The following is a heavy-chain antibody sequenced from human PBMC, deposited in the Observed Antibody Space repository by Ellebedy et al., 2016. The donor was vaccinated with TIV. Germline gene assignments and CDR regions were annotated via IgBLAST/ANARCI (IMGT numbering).Heavy chain of an antibody. V-gene: IGHV3-7*03. D-gene: IGHD6-19*01. CDR1: GFTFSSYW. CDR3: AKDVRYTTGWGGALDI. Sequence: PGGSLRLSCAASGFTFSSYWMSWVRQAPGKGLEWVANIKQDGSEKYYVDSVKGRFTISRDNAKNSLYLQMNSLRGEDTAVYFCAKDVRYTTGWGGALDIWGQGAMVTVSS. J-gene: IGHJ3*02. CDR2: IKQDGSEK.